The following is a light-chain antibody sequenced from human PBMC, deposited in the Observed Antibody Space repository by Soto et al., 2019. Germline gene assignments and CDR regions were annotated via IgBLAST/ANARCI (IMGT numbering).Light chain of an antibody. CDR1: QTISSY. CDR2: AAS. Sequence: DIQMTQSPSSLSASVGDRVTITCRTSQTISSYLNWYQQQPGKAPDLLIYAASSLQSGVPSRFSGSGSGTDFTLTISSLQPEDFATYYCQQSYSTPSTFGQGTKLEIK. CDR3: QQSYSTPST. J-gene: IGKJ2*02. V-gene: IGKV1-39*01.